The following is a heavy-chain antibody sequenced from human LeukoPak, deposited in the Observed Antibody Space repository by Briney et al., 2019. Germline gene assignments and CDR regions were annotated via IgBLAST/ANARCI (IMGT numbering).Heavy chain of an antibody. V-gene: IGHV4-59*01. J-gene: IGHJ4*02. D-gene: IGHD1-1*01. CDR2: IYYSGST. CDR3: ARGRYKSDY. CDR1: GGSISSYY. Sequence: SETLSLTCTVSGGSISSYYWSWPRQPPGKGLEWIGYIYYSGSTNYNPSLKRRVTISVDTSKNQFSLKLSSVTAADMAVYYCARGRYKSDYWGQGTLVTVSS.